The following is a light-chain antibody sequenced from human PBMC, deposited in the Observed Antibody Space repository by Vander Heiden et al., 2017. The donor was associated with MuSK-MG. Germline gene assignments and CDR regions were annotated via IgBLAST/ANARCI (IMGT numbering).Light chain of an antibody. J-gene: IGKJ1*01. CDR3: QQSDSIPQT. CDR1: QSISSD. V-gene: IGKV1-39*01. CDR2: AAS. Sequence: DIQMTQFPSSLSASVGDRVTITCRASQSISSDLSWYQQKPGKAPKVLISAASSLQSGVPSRFSGSASGTDFTLTISSLQPEDFATYYCQQSDSIPQTFGQGTKVEIK.